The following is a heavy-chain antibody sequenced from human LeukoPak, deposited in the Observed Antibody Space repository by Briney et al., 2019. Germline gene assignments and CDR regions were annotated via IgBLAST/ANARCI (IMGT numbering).Heavy chain of an antibody. D-gene: IGHD6-6*01. CDR3: ARLWDSSSSLDY. J-gene: IGHJ4*02. V-gene: IGHV4-59*08. CDR2: IYYSGGT. CDR1: GGSISSYY. Sequence: SETLSLTCTVSGGSISSYYWTWIRQPPGKGLGLEWIGYIYYSGGTNYNPSLKSRVTISIDTSKNQVSLKLSSVTAADTAVYYCARLWDSSSSLDYWGQGTPVTVSS.